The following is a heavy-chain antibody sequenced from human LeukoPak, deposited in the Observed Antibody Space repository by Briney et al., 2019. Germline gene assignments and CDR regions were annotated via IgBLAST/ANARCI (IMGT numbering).Heavy chain of an antibody. Sequence: SETLSLTCTVSGGSISSSSYYWGWIRQPPGKGLEWIGSIYYSGTTYYNPSLKSRVTISVDTSKNQFSLKLSSVTAADTAVYYCARTGMVRGWVPEEIDYWGQGTLVSVSS. V-gene: IGHV4-39*01. CDR2: IYYSGTT. D-gene: IGHD3-10*01. J-gene: IGHJ4*02. CDR1: GGSISSSSYY. CDR3: ARTGMVRGWVPEEIDY.